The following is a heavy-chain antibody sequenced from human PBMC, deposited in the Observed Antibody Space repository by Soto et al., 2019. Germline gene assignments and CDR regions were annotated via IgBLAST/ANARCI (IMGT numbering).Heavy chain of an antibody. J-gene: IGHJ3*02. D-gene: IGHD6-19*01. CDR2: INAGNGNT. CDR3: ATYTPHSSGWSTRDAFDI. V-gene: IGHV1-3*01. Sequence: ASVKVSCKASGYTLTSYAMHWVRQAPGQRLEWMGWINAGNGNTKYSQKFQGRVTITRDTSASTAYMELSSLRSEDTAVYYCATYTPHSSGWSTRDAFDIWGQGTMVTVSS. CDR1: GYTLTSYA.